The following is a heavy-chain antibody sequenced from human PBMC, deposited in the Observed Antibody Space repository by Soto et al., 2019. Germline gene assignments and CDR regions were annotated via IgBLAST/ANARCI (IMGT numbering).Heavy chain of an antibody. J-gene: IGHJ6*03. CDR1: GATFNDYT. Sequence: QVQLVQSGAEVKKPGSSVRISCAASGATFNDYTFTWVRRAPGQGLEWMGRVIPLLDASNYAEKFQDRVTITADISTSTVYMELSGLKSEDSAIYYCASGKSQMTQDRMGFYYYMDVWGEGTTVTVSS. CDR3: ASGKSQMTQDRMGFYYYMDV. D-gene: IGHD2-15*01. V-gene: IGHV1-69*08. CDR2: VIPLLDAS.